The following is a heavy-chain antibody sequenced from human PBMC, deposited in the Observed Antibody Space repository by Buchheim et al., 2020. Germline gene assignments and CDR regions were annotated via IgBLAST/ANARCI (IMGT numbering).Heavy chain of an antibody. CDR3: AKDPNYYDNTYAFDI. D-gene: IGHD3-22*01. V-gene: IGHV3-23*01. Sequence: EVLLLESGGGLVQTGGSLRLYCAASGFTFSNFAMGWVRQGPGKGLEWVSAISGSGDSTFYADSVKGRFTISRDSSKNTLSLQMNSLRAEDTAVYYCAKDPNYYDNTYAFDIWGQGT. J-gene: IGHJ3*02. CDR2: ISGSGDST. CDR1: GFTFSNFA.